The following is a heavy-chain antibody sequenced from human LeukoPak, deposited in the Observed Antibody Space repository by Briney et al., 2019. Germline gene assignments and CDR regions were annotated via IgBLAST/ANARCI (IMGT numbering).Heavy chain of an antibody. V-gene: IGHV7-4-1*02. CDR2: INTNTGKP. D-gene: IGHD3-10*01. Sequence: ASVKVSCKASGYSFTSYAIYWVRQAPGQGLEWMGWINTNTGKPTYAQGFTGRFVFSLDTSVSTAYLQISSLKVEDTAVYFCTRVSIEGKAFDIWGQGTMVTVSS. CDR1: GYSFTSYA. J-gene: IGHJ3*02. CDR3: TRVSIEGKAFDI.